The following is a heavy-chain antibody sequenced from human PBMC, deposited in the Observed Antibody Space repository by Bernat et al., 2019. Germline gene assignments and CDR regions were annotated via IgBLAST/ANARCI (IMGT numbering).Heavy chain of an antibody. D-gene: IGHD3-10*01. Sequence: QVQLLQSGAEVKKPGSSVKVSCKASGGTFSSYAISWVRQAPGQGLEWMGGIIPIFGTANYAQKFQGRVTITADESTSTAYMELSSLRSEDTAVYYCARVYLNGSGSYNPTSYYYYYYMDVWGKGTTVTVSS. CDR3: ARVYLNGSGSYNPTSYYYYYYMDV. CDR1: GGTFSSYA. CDR2: IIPIFGTA. V-gene: IGHV1-69*01. J-gene: IGHJ6*03.